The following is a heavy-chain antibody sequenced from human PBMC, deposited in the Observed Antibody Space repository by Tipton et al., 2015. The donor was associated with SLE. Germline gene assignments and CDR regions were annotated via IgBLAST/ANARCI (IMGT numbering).Heavy chain of an antibody. D-gene: IGHD6-25*01. V-gene: IGHV3-11*04. CDR3: ARFRTAATRYFDY. J-gene: IGHJ4*02. Sequence: SLRLSCVASGFTFSDYYMTWIRQAPGKGLEWVSYISSSVSSIYYADSVKGRFTISRDNAKNSLFLQMNSLRAADTAVYYCARFRTAATRYFDYWGQGTLVTVSS. CDR1: GFTFSDYY. CDR2: ISSSVSSI.